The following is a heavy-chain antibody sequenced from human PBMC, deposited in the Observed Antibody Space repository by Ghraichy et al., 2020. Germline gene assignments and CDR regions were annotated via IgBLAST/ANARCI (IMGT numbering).Heavy chain of an antibody. CDR2: VYYTGST. V-gene: IGHV4-39*07. Sequence: SETLSLTCTVSGGSISSTSYYWSWIRQPPGKGLEWIGSVYYTGSTHYNPSLKSRVTISADTSKKQFSLKLSSVTAADTAVYYCARDLSRYDFWSGYYRADSAYYGMDVWGQGTTVTVSS. D-gene: IGHD3-3*01. CDR1: GGSISSTSYY. J-gene: IGHJ6*02. CDR3: ARDLSRYDFWSGYYRADSAYYGMDV.